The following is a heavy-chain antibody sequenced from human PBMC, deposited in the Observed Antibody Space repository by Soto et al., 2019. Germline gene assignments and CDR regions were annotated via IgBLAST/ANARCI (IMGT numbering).Heavy chain of an antibody. J-gene: IGHJ4*02. CDR1: GFTFRNSA. V-gene: IGHV3-23*01. CDR2: ITETGGTT. D-gene: IGHD1-1*01. Sequence: EVQLLESGGDLVQPGGSLRLSCAASGFTFRNSAMGWARQAPGKGLEWVSVITETGGTTYYADSVKSRFTISRDNSKNTLHLPMSSLTDEDTAVYFCAKQVTTETALYDYWGQGSLVTVSS. CDR3: AKQVTTETALYDY.